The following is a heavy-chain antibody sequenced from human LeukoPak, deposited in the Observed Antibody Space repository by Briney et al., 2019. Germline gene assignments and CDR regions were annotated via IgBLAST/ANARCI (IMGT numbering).Heavy chain of an antibody. CDR1: GFTFSSYS. CDR3: AKGPYDILTRRAAEYFQH. J-gene: IGHJ1*01. D-gene: IGHD3-9*01. CDR2: ISSSSSTI. Sequence: GGSLRLSCAASGFTFSSYSMNWVRQAPGKGLEWVSYISSSSSTIYYADSVKGRFTISRDNAKNTLYLQMNSLRAEDTAVYYCAKGPYDILTRRAAEYFQHWGQGTLVTVSS. V-gene: IGHV3-48*01.